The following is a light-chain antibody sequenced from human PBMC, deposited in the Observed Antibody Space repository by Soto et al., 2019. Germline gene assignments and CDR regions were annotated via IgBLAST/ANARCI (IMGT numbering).Light chain of an antibody. CDR2: DVS. CDR3: SSYTSSSTLGI. CDR1: SSEVGGYNF. J-gene: IGLJ1*01. Sequence: SVLTQPAPVSGASGQAITISCTGTSSEVGGYNFVSWYQQHPGKAPKLMIYDVSNRPSGVSNRFSGSKSGNTASLTISGLQAEDEADYYCSSYTSSSTLGIFGTGTKVTVL. V-gene: IGLV2-14*03.